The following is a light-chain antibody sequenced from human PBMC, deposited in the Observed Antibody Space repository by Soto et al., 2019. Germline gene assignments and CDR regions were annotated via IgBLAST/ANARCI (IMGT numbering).Light chain of an antibody. Sequence: QSALTQPASVSGSPGQSITIPCSGTSSDVGGYTYVSWYQQHPGKAPKLMIYDVSHRPSGVSNRFSGSKSGNTASLTISGLQAEDEADYYCLSFTSSSTVSVFGTGTQLTV. CDR3: LSFTSSSTVSV. V-gene: IGLV2-14*01. J-gene: IGLJ6*01. CDR2: DVS. CDR1: SSDVGGYTY.